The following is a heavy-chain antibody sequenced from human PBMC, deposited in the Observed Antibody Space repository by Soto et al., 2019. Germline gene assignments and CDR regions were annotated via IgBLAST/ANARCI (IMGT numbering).Heavy chain of an antibody. J-gene: IGHJ4*02. CDR1: GFTFSSYA. D-gene: IGHD2-15*01. CDR3: AKDPGYCSGGSCWTYYFDY. Sequence: VQLLESGGGLVQPGGSLRLSCAASGFTFSSYAMSWVRQAPGKGLEWVSAISGSGGSTYYADSVKGRFTISRDNSKNTLYLQMNSLRAEDTAVYYCAKDPGYCSGGSCWTYYFDYWGQGTLVTVSS. V-gene: IGHV3-23*01. CDR2: ISGSGGST.